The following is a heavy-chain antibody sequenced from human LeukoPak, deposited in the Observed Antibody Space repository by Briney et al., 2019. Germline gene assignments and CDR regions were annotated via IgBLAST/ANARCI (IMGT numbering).Heavy chain of an antibody. CDR1: GYSFTSYW. V-gene: IGHV5-51*01. J-gene: IGHJ3*02. CDR3: ARPTDSSSPQDAFDI. Sequence: GASLKISCKGSGYSFTSYWIGWVRQMPGKSLEWMGIIYPGDSDTRYSPSFQGQVTISADKSISTAYLQWSSLKASDTAMYYCARPTDSSSPQDAFDIWGQGTMVTVSS. CDR2: IYPGDSDT. D-gene: IGHD6-13*01.